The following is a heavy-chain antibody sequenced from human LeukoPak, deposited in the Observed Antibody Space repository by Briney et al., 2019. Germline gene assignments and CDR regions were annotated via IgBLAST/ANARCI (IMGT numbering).Heavy chain of an antibody. J-gene: IGHJ4*02. CDR2: INQEGSEK. CDR3: ARERDGRFFDY. D-gene: IGHD5-24*01. V-gene: IGHV3-7*01. Sequence: QSGGSLRLSCAVSGLTFRSFWMSWVRQAPGKGLEWVANINQEGSEKYFVDSVKGRFTISRDNAQNSLHLQMNTLTAEDTAVYHCARERDGRFFDYWGQGTLVTVSS. CDR1: GLTFRSFW.